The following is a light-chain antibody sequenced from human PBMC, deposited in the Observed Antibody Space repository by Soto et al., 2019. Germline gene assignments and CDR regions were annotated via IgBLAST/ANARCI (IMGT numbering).Light chain of an antibody. CDR3: QQYNSYWT. Sequence: DIQMTQSPSTLSASVGDRVTITCRASQSVSSWLAWYQQKPGKGPKLLIYDASSLESGVPSRFSGSGSGTEFTLTISSLQPDDFATYYCQQYNSYWTFGQGTK. V-gene: IGKV1-5*01. CDR2: DAS. J-gene: IGKJ1*01. CDR1: QSVSSW.